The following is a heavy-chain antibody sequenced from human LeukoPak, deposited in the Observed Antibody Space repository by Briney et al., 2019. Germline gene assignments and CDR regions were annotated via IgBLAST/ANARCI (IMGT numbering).Heavy chain of an antibody. CDR1: GFTFSSYA. V-gene: IGHV3-23*01. Sequence: GGSLRLSCAASGFTFSSYAMSWVRQAPGKGLEWVSAISGSGSTSYYADSVKGRSTISRDNSKNTLYLQMNSLRAEDTAVYYCAKGVYYYDSSTYYYTYYFDYWGQGTLVTVSS. J-gene: IGHJ4*02. D-gene: IGHD3-22*01. CDR2: ISGSGSTS. CDR3: AKGVYYYDSSTYYYTYYFDY.